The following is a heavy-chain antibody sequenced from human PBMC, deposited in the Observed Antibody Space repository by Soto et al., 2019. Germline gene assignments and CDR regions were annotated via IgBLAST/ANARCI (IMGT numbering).Heavy chain of an antibody. CDR3: ARNYDILTGLNYFDY. CDR1: GFTFSSYA. CDR2: ISSSSSYI. V-gene: IGHV3-21*01. J-gene: IGHJ4*02. Sequence: PGGSLRLSCAASGFTFSSYAMTWVRQAPGKGLEWVSSISSSSSYIYYADSVKGRFTISRDNAKNSLYLQMNSLRAEDTAVYYCARNYDILTGLNYFDYWGQGTLVTVSS. D-gene: IGHD3-9*01.